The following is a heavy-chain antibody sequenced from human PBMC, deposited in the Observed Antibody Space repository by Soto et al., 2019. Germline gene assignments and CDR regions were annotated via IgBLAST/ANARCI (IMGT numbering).Heavy chain of an antibody. CDR1: GYTFTSYA. D-gene: IGHD3-3*01. Sequence: ASVKVSCKASGYTFTSYAMHWVRQAPGQRLEWMGWINAGNGNTKYSQKFQGRVTITRDTSASTAYMELSSLRSEDTAVYYCARQPITIFGVVMPLYYYYGMEVWGQGTTVTV. CDR2: INAGNGNT. CDR3: ARQPITIFGVVMPLYYYYGMEV. J-gene: IGHJ6*02. V-gene: IGHV1-3*01.